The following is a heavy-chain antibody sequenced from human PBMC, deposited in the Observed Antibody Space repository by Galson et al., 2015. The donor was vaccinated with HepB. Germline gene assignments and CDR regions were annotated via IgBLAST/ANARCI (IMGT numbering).Heavy chain of an antibody. CDR2: IYTSGST. Sequence: TLSLTCTVSGGSIRSGSYYWCWIRQPAGKGLEWIGRIYTSGSTNYNPSLKSRVTMSVDTSKNQFSLKLSSVTAADTAVYYCARGTFPEHDYYYYMDVWGKGTTVTVSS. CDR3: ARGTFPEHDYYYYMDV. D-gene: IGHD1/OR15-1a*01. CDR1: GGSIRSGSYY. V-gene: IGHV4-61*02. J-gene: IGHJ6*03.